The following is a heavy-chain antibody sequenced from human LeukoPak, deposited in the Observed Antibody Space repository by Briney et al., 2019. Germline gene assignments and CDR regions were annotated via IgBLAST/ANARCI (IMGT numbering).Heavy chain of an antibody. V-gene: IGHV3-23*01. D-gene: IGHD1-14*01. CDR2: IGGSGGST. CDR1: GFTFSSYS. CDR3: TNGHRTFDP. Sequence: PGGSLRLSCAASGFTFSSYSMIWVRQAPGKGLEGVSDIGGSGGSTSYEDSVNRRLNISKDNSKNTLYLQMNSLRAEDNAVYYRTNGHRTFDPWGQGTLVTVSS. J-gene: IGHJ5*02.